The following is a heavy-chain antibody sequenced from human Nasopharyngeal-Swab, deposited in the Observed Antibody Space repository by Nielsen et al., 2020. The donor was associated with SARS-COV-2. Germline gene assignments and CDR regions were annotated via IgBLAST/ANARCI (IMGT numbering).Heavy chain of an antibody. CDR3: GRDLGGRFST. D-gene: IGHD3-16*01. Sequence: GESLKISCAASGFTFRSYWMHWVRQVPGKGLVWVSRLNEDGSITNYADSVEGRFTISRDNAKNTLFLHMNSLRAEDTAVYYCGRDLGGRFSTWGQGTLVTASS. J-gene: IGHJ5*02. CDR2: LNEDGSIT. CDR1: GFTFRSYW. V-gene: IGHV3-74*01.